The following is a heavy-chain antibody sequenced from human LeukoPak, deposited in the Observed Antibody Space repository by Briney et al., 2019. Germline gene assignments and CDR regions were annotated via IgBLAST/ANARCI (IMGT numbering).Heavy chain of an antibody. CDR1: GGTFSSYA. D-gene: IGHD2-15*01. J-gene: IGHJ6*02. Sequence: SVKVSCKASGGTFSSYAISWVRQAPGQGLEWMGGIIPIFGTANYAQKFQGRVTVTADESTSTAYMELSSLRSEDTAVYYCASTSPPPSVVVVAANYYYYYGMDVWGQGTTVTISS. CDR3: ASTSPPPSVVVVAANYYYYYGMDV. CDR2: IIPIFGTA. V-gene: IGHV1-69*01.